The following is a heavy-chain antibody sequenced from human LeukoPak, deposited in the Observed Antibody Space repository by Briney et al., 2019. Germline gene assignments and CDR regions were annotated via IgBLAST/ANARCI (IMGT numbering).Heavy chain of an antibody. CDR2: IIPILGTS. Sequence: SVKVSCKTSGGTFSNYAISWVRQAPGQGLEWVGGIIPILGTSNSAEKFQGRLTVTTDEFTGTAYMELSTLSSEDTAVYYCATDLADATYGFDIWGQGTMVTVSS. CDR3: ATDLADATYGFDI. CDR1: GGTFSNYA. J-gene: IGHJ3*02. V-gene: IGHV1-69*05. D-gene: IGHD6-13*01.